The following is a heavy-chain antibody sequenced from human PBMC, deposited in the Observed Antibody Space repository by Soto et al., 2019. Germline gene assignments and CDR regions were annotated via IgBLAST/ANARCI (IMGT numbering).Heavy chain of an antibody. CDR3: AKGVRQWLGTSDCNY. D-gene: IGHD6-19*01. J-gene: IGHJ4*02. CDR1: GFTFSDYA. CDR2: VSHDGRNT. V-gene: IGHV3-30*18. Sequence: VQLVESGGGVVQPGRSLRLSCAASGFTFSDYAMHWVRQAPGKGLEWVAVVSHDGRNTHYADSVKGRFTISRDSAKNTVALEMTRPRAEDTAVYYCAKGVRQWLGTSDCNYWGQGALVTVSS.